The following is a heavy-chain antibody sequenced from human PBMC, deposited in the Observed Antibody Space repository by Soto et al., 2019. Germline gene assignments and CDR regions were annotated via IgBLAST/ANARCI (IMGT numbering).Heavy chain of an antibody. CDR3: ARGPEDSDVPSWDS. D-gene: IGHD2-2*01. J-gene: IGHJ5*02. Sequence: QVQLMQSGAEVRKPGASVRLSCETSGYNFNQYYIHWVRQAPGQGLEWMGIINLRGGTTEYAHKFRGRVTVTGDTSTKTAYMELRSLRSEDTAMYFCARGPEDSDVPSWDSWGQGTLVTVSS. CDR2: INLRGGTT. CDR1: GYNFNQYY. V-gene: IGHV1-46*02.